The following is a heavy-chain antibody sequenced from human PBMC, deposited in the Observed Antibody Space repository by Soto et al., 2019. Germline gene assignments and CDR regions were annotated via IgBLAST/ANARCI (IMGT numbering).Heavy chain of an antibody. CDR3: AGTTSHQWYYMDV. CDR2: TYYRSRWYN. Sequence: SQTLSLTCAISGDSVSSNSAAWSWIRLSPSRGLEWLARTYYRSRWYNDYAVSVRSRITVNPDTSKNRFSLQLTSVTPEDTAVYYCAGTTSHQWYYMDVWGKGTTVTVSS. CDR1: GDSVSSNSAA. J-gene: IGHJ6*03. D-gene: IGHD1-7*01. V-gene: IGHV6-1*01.